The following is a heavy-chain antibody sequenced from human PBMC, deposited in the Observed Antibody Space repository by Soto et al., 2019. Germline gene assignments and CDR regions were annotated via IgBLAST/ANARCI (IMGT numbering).Heavy chain of an antibody. Sequence: QLQLQESGPGLVKPSETLSLTCTVSGGSISSSSYYWGWIRQPPGKGLEWIGSIYYSGSTYYNPSLKSRVTISVDTSKNQFSLKLSSVTAADTAVYYCARHWGRDYFDYWGQGTLVTVSS. CDR1: GGSISSSSYY. V-gene: IGHV4-39*01. CDR3: ARHWGRDYFDY. D-gene: IGHD3-16*01. CDR2: IYYSGST. J-gene: IGHJ4*02.